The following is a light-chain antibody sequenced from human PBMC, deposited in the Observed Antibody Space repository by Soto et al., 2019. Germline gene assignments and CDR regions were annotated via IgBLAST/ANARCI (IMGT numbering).Light chain of an antibody. V-gene: IGKV3-20*01. CDR2: GAS. CDR1: QSVSSNF. J-gene: IGKJ1*01. Sequence: EIVLTQSAGTLSLSPGDRATLSCRASQSVSSNFLAWYQQKPGQAPRLLIYGASIMATGIPDRFSGSGSGTDFTLTIRTLEPEDFAMYFCHQYGSSPRTFGQGTKVEIK. CDR3: HQYGSSPRT.